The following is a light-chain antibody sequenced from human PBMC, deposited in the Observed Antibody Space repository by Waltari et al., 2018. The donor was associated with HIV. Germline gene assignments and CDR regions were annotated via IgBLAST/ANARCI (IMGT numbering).Light chain of an antibody. CDR2: LGS. J-gene: IGKJ1*01. V-gene: IGKV2-28*01. CDR1: QSLLHSSGYNY. Sequence: DIVMTQSPLSLPVTPGEPASISCRSSQSLLHSSGYNYLHWYLQKPGQSPQLLIYLGSNRASGVPDRFSGSGSGTDFTLKISRVEAEDVGVYYCMQALQTRTFGQGTKVDIK. CDR3: MQALQTRT.